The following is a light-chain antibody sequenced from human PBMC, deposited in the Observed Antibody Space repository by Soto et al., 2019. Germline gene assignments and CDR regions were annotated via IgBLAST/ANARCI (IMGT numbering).Light chain of an antibody. V-gene: IGKV1-9*01. CDR2: AAS. J-gene: IGKJ4*01. Sequence: IQLTQSPSSLSASVGDRVTITCRASQGISSYLSWYQQKPGKAPKLLIYAASTLQSGVPSRFSGSGSGTDVTLTISSLQPEDFATYSGQQPFTFGGGTKVEIK. CDR3: QQPFT. CDR1: QGISSY.